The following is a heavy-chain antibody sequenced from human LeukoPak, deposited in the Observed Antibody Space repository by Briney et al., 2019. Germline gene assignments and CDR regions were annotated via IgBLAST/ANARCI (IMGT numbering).Heavy chain of an antibody. CDR3: TKSDGYGLIRI. J-gene: IGHJ3*02. D-gene: IGHD3-10*01. V-gene: IGHV4-39*07. CDR1: GDSIIGYY. CDR2: IYYTGNT. Sequence: SETLSLTCSVSGDSIIGYYWGWIRQPPGKGLEWIGNIYYTGNTYYNSSLKSRVTISLDTSKNQFSLKVISMTAADTAAYYCTKSDGYGLIRICGRGTMVAVSS.